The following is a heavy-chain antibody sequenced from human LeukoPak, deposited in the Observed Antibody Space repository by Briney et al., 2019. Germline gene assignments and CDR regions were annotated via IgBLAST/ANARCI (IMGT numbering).Heavy chain of an antibody. Sequence: ASVKVSCKASGYTFTSYGMSWVRQAPGQGLEWMGWISAYNGNTNYAQKLQGRVTMTTDTSTSTAYMELRSLRSDDTAVYYCARDPGVDSSGWDPNFDYWGQGTLVTVSS. CDR2: ISAYNGNT. D-gene: IGHD6-19*01. J-gene: IGHJ4*02. CDR3: ARDPGVDSSGWDPNFDY. V-gene: IGHV1-18*01. CDR1: GYTFTSYG.